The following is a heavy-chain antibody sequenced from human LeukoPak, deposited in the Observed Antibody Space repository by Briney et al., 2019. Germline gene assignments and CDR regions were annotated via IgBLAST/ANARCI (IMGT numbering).Heavy chain of an antibody. V-gene: IGHV6-1*01. Sequence: SQTLSLTCAISGDSVSSNSAAWNWIRQSPSRGLEGLERTYYRSNWYNDYAVSVKSRITINPDTSKNQFSLQLNSVTPEDTAVYYCARDTIAVADEAFDYWGQGTLVTVSS. CDR3: ARDTIAVADEAFDY. CDR2: TYYRSNWYN. J-gene: IGHJ4*02. D-gene: IGHD6-19*01. CDR1: GDSVSSNSAA.